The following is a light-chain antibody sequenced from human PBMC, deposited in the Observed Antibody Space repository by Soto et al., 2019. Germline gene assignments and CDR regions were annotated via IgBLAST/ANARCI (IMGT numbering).Light chain of an antibody. CDR2: GAS. CDR1: ENIYTS. J-gene: IGKJ5*01. CDR3: QQYYNWPRT. V-gene: IGKV3-15*01. Sequence: ERVMTQSPATLSVSPGERATLSCRASENIYTSLAWYQQKPGQAPRLLFYGASTRATGLPARFSGTGSGTEFTLTINSLQAEDSAAYYCQQYYNWPRTFGQGTRLEIK.